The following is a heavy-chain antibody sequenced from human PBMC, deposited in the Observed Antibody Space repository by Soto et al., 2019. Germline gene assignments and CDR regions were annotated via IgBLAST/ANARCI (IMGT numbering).Heavy chain of an antibody. CDR1: GEAFSPYY. Sequence: SETLSLTCAVYGEAFSPYYWTWIRQPPGKGLEWIGEINHSAITSYNPSLKSRVTISVDTSKNQFSLKLHSVTAADTAVYYCARGGGSADNYFGPWGQGTLVTVSS. J-gene: IGHJ5*02. CDR3: ARGGGSADNYFGP. D-gene: IGHD3-16*01. CDR2: INHSAIT. V-gene: IGHV4-34*01.